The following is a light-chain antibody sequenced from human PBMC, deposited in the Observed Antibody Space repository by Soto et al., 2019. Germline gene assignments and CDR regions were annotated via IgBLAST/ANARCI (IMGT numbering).Light chain of an antibody. V-gene: IGKV1-12*01. CDR1: QDIGTW. J-gene: IGKJ3*01. CDR2: VAS. Sequence: DIQLTQSPSSVSASVGDRVTITCRASQDIGTWLAWYQQKPGKASKLLIYVASNLQSGVPSRFSGAGSGTDFNLTITSLQPEDFATYHCQQADSFPFTFGPGTKVDFK. CDR3: QQADSFPFT.